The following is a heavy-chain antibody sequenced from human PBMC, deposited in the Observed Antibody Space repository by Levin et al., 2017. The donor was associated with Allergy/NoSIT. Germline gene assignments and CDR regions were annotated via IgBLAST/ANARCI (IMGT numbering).Heavy chain of an antibody. CDR1: GFTFSSYD. CDR3: ARVRESSGWFYYFDY. Sequence: GGSLRLSCAASGFTFSSYDMHWVRQATGKGLEWVSAIGTAGDTYYPGSVKGRFTISRENAKNSLYLQMNSLRAGDTAVYYCARVRESSGWFYYFDYWGQGTLVTVSS. D-gene: IGHD6-19*01. V-gene: IGHV3-13*04. CDR2: IGTAGDT. J-gene: IGHJ4*02.